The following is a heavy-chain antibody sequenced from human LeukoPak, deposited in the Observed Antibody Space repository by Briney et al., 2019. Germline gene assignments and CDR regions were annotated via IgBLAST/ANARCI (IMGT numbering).Heavy chain of an antibody. CDR2: ISHSGYS. D-gene: IGHD3-10*01. J-gene: IGHJ3*02. CDR3: AKFGSDAFDI. CDR1: GGSISSGGYY. Sequence: SETLPLTCSVSGGSISSGGYYWNWVRQLPEKGLEWLGYISHSGYSYYTPSLKSRLTISMDTSKNQFSLKLTSVTAADTAVYYCAKFGSDAFDIWGQGTMVTVSS. V-gene: IGHV4-31*03.